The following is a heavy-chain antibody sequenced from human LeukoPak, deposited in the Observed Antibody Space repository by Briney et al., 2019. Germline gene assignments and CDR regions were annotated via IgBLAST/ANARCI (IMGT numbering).Heavy chain of an antibody. D-gene: IGHD4-17*01. CDR2: IYTSGST. CDR1: GGSISSYY. CDR3: ARDLIDYGDYDRPSNWFDP. Sequence: SETLSLTCTVSGGSISSYYWSWIRQPAGKGHEWIGRIYTSGSTNYNPSLKSRVTMSVDTSKNQFSLKLSSVTAADTAVYYCARDLIDYGDYDRPSNWFDPWGQGTLVTVSS. J-gene: IGHJ5*02. V-gene: IGHV4-4*07.